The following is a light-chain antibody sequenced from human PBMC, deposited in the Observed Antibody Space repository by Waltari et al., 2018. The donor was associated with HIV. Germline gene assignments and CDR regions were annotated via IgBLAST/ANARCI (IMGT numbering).Light chain of an antibody. J-gene: IGKJ1*01. Sequence: DILMTQSPLSLPVTPGEPASISCRSSQRLLYSNGWNYLDWYQQKPGQSPKLLIYLGSYRATGVPDRFSGSGSGTDFTLKISRVEAEDFGVYYCMQTLKTPPTFGQGTKVELK. CDR2: LGS. CDR1: QRLLYSNGWNY. CDR3: MQTLKTPPT. V-gene: IGKV2-28*01.